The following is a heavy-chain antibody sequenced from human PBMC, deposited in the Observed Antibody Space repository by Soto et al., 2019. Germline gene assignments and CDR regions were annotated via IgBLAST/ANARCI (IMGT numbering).Heavy chain of an antibody. CDR2: ISYDGSNK. J-gene: IGHJ6*02. Sequence: QVQLVESGGGVVQPGRSLRLSCAASGFTFSSYAMHWVRQAPGKGLEWVAVISYDGSNKYYADSVKGRFTISRDNSKNTVYLQVNSLSAEDTAGYYCARDFTVWGYSHPSGMVVWGQGTTVTVSS. V-gene: IGHV3-30-3*01. CDR1: GFTFSSYA. D-gene: IGHD2-15*01. CDR3: ARDFTVWGYSHPSGMVV.